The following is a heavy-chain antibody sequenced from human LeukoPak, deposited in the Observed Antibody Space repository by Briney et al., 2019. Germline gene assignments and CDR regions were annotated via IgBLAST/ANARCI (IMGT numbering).Heavy chain of an antibody. V-gene: IGHV1-3*03. Sequence: ASVTVSCTASGYTFTSYAMHWVRQAPGQRLEWMGWINAGNGNTKYSQEFQGRVTITRDTSASTAYMELSSLRSEDMAVYYCARDPGSSGYYNYYMDVWGKGTTVTVSS. CDR2: INAGNGNT. J-gene: IGHJ6*03. CDR3: ARDPGSSGYYNYYMDV. CDR1: GYTFTSYA. D-gene: IGHD3-22*01.